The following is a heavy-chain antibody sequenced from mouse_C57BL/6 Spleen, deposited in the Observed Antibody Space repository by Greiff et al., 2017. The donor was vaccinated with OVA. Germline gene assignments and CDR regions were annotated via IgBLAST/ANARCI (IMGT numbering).Heavy chain of an antibody. CDR3: ARGDYFFDY. Sequence: EVQLMESGPGLVKPSQSLSLTCSVTGYSITSGYYWNWIRRFPGNKLEWMGYISYDGSNNYNPSLKNRISITRDTSKNQFFLKLNSVTTEDTATYYCARGDYFFDYWGQGTTLTVSS. CDR1: GYSITSGYY. V-gene: IGHV3-6*01. CDR2: ISYDGSN. J-gene: IGHJ2*01.